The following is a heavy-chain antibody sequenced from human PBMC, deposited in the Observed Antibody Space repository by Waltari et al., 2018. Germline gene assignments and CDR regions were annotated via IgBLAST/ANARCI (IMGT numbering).Heavy chain of an antibody. J-gene: IGHJ3*02. Sequence: EVQLVESGGGLVQPGGSLRLSCEASGFTFSNSWMTWVRQAPGKGREWGANIKQDGSERGYVDSVRGRFTISRDNAKKSLYLQLNSLRAEDTSVYYCARDSGWNALDIWGQGTMVIVSS. V-gene: IGHV3-7*01. CDR2: IKQDGSER. CDR1: GFTFSNSW. CDR3: ARDSGWNALDI. D-gene: IGHD1-1*01.